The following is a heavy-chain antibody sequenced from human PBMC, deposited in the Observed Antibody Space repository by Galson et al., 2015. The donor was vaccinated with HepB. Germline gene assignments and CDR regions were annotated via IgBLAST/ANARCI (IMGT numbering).Heavy chain of an antibody. CDR3: AREVPWASFDP. CDR1: GFTFSNYA. D-gene: IGHD1-26*01. J-gene: IGHJ5*02. Sequence: SLRLSCAASGFTFSNYAMSWIRQAPGKGLEWVSYISSSGSTIYYADSVKGRFTISRDNAKNSLYLQMNSLRAEDTAVYYCAREVPWASFDPWGQGTLVTVSS. CDR2: ISSSGSTI. V-gene: IGHV3-11*01.